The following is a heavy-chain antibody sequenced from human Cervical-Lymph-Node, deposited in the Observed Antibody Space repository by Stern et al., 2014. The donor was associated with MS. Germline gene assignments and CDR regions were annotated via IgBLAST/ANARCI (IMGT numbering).Heavy chain of an antibody. CDR2: IYYSGGP. Sequence: QVQLQESGPGLVKPSETLSLTCTVSGGSIGSSSYYWGWIRQPPGKGLEGIGSIYYSGGPDHNPSLKSRGHISPDTSKNQFALKLGSVTATDTAVYYCARYIVVPAAMVFDYWGQGTLVTVSS. J-gene: IGHJ4*02. V-gene: IGHV4-39*01. CDR1: GGSIGSSSYY. D-gene: IGHD2-2*01. CDR3: ARYIVVPAAMVFDY.